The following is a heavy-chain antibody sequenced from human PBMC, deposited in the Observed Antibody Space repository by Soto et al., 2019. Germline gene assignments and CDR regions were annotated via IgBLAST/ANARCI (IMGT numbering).Heavy chain of an antibody. CDR1: GYTFTSYA. V-gene: IGHV1-3*01. CDR3: ARGLAYCGGDCSPLDY. D-gene: IGHD2-21*02. J-gene: IGHJ4*02. CDR2: INAGNGNT. Sequence: ASVKVSCKASGYTFTSYAMHWVRQAPGQRLEWMGWINAGNGNTKYSQKFQGRVTITRDTSASTAYMELCSLRSEDTAVYYCARGLAYCGGDCSPLDYWGQGTLVTVSS.